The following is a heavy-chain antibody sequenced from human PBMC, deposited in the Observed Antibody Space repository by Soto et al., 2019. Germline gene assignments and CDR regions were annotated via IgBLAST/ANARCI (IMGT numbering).Heavy chain of an antibody. V-gene: IGHV3-23*01. J-gene: IGHJ4*02. CDR1: GFTFSSYA. CDR2: ISGSGGST. CDR3: AKSLVRGVITKKGFDY. Sequence: ESGGGLVQPGGSLRLSCAASGFTFSSYAMSWVRQAPGKGLEWVSAISGSGGSTYYADSVKGRFTISRDNSKNTLYLQMNSLRAEDTAVYYCAKSLVRGVITKKGFDYWGQGTLVTVSS. D-gene: IGHD3-10*01.